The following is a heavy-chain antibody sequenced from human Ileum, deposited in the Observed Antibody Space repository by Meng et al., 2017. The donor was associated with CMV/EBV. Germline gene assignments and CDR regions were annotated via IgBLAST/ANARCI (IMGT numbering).Heavy chain of an antibody. CDR2: INLNSGVI. D-gene: IGHD7-27*01. Sequence: PVESVKELKKPGARGKVSDKPTDNLFPGYYMPGVRQAPGQGLEWVGCINLNSGVIDFAQKFKGRITLTRDTSITTAYMELTRLIYDDTAVYYCARENWVYDYWGQGTLFTVSS. J-gene: IGHJ4*02. CDR3: ARENWVYDY. V-gene: IGHV1-2*02. CDR1: DNLFPGYY.